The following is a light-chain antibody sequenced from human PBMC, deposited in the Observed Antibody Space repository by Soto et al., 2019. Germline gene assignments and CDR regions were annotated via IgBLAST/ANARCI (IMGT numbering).Light chain of an antibody. J-gene: IGKJ4*01. CDR1: QSVSSSY. CDR3: QQYGSSPLT. Sequence: EIVLTQSPGTLSLSPGERATLSCRASQSVSSSYLAWYQQKPGQAPRLLIYGASSRATVIPDRFSGSGSGTDFTLTISRLEPEDFAVYYCQQYGSSPLTFGGGPKVEIK. V-gene: IGKV3-20*01. CDR2: GAS.